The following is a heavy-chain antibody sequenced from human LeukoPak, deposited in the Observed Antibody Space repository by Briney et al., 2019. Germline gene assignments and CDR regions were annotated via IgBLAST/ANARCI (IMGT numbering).Heavy chain of an antibody. CDR3: ARQLTTVTLGWFDP. Sequence: LETLSLTCAVSGYSISSGYYWGWIRQPPGKGLEWIGSIYHSGSTYYNPSLKSRVTISVDTSKNQFSLKLSSVTAADTAVYYCARQLTTVTLGWFDPRGQGTLVTVSS. CDR2: IYHSGST. J-gene: IGHJ5*02. D-gene: IGHD4-17*01. V-gene: IGHV4-38-2*01. CDR1: GYSISSGYY.